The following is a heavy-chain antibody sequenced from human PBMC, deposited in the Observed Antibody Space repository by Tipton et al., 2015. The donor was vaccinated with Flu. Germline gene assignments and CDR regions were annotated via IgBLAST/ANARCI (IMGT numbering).Heavy chain of an antibody. J-gene: IGHJ4*02. CDR2: IYSGGTT. Sequence: SLRLSCAASGLTVSSNYMSWVRQAPGKGLEWVSVIYSGGTTYYADSVKGRFTISRDNSKNTLYLQMSSLRAEDTAVYYCARSTYNYDSSGYHLPFDYWGQGTLVTVSS. CDR3: ARSTYNYDSSGYHLPFDY. D-gene: IGHD3-22*01. CDR1: GLTVSSNY. V-gene: IGHV3-53*01.